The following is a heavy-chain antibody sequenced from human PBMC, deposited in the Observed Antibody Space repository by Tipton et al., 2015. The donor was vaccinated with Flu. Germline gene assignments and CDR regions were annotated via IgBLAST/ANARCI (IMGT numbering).Heavy chain of an antibody. CDR1: GCSISSSSYY. D-gene: IGHD3-10*01. J-gene: IGHJ3*02. V-gene: IGHV4-39*07. Sequence: LRLSCTVSGCSISSSSYYWGWIRQPPGKGLEWIGSIYYSGSTYYNPSLKSRVTISVDTSKNQFSLKLSSVTAADTAVYYWARTSKAGITMVRGMAFDIWGQGTMVTVSS. CDR3: ARTSKAGITMVRGMAFDI. CDR2: IYYSGST.